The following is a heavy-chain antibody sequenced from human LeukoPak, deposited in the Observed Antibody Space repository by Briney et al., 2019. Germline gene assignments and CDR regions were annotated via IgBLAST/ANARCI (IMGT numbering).Heavy chain of an antibody. CDR1: GFTVSSTY. V-gene: IGHV3-23*01. CDR2: ISVSGGST. Sequence: GGSLRLSCAASGFTVSSTYMSWVRQAPGKGLEWVSTISVSGGSTYYADSVKGRFTISRDNSMNTLYLQMNSLRAEDTAVYYCAKGGFYSNYDYWGQGSLVIVSS. CDR3: AKGGFYSNYDY. D-gene: IGHD4-11*01. J-gene: IGHJ4*02.